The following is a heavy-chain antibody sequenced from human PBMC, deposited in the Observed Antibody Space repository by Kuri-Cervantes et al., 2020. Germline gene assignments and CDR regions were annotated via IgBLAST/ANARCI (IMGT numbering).Heavy chain of an antibody. CDR2: INYSGNT. J-gene: IGHJ4*02. CDR3: ARGIYYYGSGSYSKCYFDY. D-gene: IGHD3-10*01. CDR1: PGSIRSRTYY. V-gene: IGHV4-39*06. Sequence: GSLRLACTVSPGSIRSRTYYWGWIRQTPGKGLEWTGNINYSGNTYYNPSLKSRVTMSVDTSENQFTLTLSSVTAADTAVYYCARGIYYYGSGSYSKCYFDYWGQGTLVTVSS.